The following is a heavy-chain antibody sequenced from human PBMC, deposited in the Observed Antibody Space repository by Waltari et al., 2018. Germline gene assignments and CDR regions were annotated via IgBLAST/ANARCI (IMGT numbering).Heavy chain of an antibody. CDR1: GGSISSHY. CDR2: IYYSGST. J-gene: IGHJ6*03. CDR3: ARVAGYCTNGVCRDPYMDV. D-gene: IGHD2-8*01. V-gene: IGHV4-59*11. Sequence: QVQLQESGPGLVKPSETLSLTCTVSGGSISSHYWSWIRQPPGKGLEWIGYIYYSGSTNYNPSLKSRVTISVATSKNQFSLKLSSVTAADTAVYYCARVAGYCTNGVCRDPYMDVWGKGTTVTVSS.